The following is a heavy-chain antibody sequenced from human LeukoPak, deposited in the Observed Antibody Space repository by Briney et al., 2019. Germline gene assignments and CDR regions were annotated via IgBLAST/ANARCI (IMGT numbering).Heavy chain of an antibody. CDR2: IYYSGST. CDR1: GGSISSYY. CDR3: ARARGGLLSQGFDY. J-gene: IGHJ4*02. Sequence: PSETLSLTCTVSGGSISSYYWSWIRQPPGKGLEWIGYIYYSGSTNYNPSLKSRVIMSVDTSKKQFSLKLSSVTAADTAVYYCARARGGLLSQGFDYWGQGTLVTVSS. V-gene: IGHV4-59*01. D-gene: IGHD3-10*01.